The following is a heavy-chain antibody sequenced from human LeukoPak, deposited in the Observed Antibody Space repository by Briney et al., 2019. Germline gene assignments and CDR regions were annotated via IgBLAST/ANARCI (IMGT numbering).Heavy chain of an antibody. J-gene: IGHJ4*02. CDR2: IYHSGST. D-gene: IGHD3-22*01. V-gene: IGHV4-4*02. CDR1: GGSISSSNW. Sequence: PSETLSLTCAVSGGSISSSNWWSWVRQPPGKGLEWIGEIYHSGSTNYNPSLKSRVTISVDKSKNQFSLKLSSVTAADTAVYYYARHASSGYYLWGIDYWGQGTLVTVSS. CDR3: ARHASSGYYLWGIDY.